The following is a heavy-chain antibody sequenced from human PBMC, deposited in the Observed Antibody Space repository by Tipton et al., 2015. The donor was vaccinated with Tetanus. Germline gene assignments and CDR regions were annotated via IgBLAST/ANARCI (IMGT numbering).Heavy chain of an antibody. CDR2: IKSKTDGGTT. CDR1: GFTFSNAW. Sequence: GSLLLSCAASGFTFSNAWMSWVRQAPGKGLEWVGRIKSKTDGGTTDYAAPVKGRFTISRDDSKNTLYLQMNSLKTEDTAVYYCTTVKVASRWLVRGLWNYFDYWGQGTLVTVSS. CDR3: TTVKVASRWLVRGLWNYFDY. J-gene: IGHJ4*02. D-gene: IGHD6-19*01. V-gene: IGHV3-15*01.